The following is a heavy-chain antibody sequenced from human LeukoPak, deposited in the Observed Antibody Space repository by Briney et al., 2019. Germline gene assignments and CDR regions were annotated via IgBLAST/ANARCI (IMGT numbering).Heavy chain of an antibody. Sequence: GGSLRLSCAASGFTFSSYGMHWVRQAPGKGLEWVAVIWYDGSNKYYADSVKGRFAISRDNSKNTLYLQMNSLRAEDTAVYYCAKPRAAAGLYYWGQGTLVTVSS. CDR2: IWYDGSNK. CDR3: AKPRAAAGLYY. J-gene: IGHJ4*02. D-gene: IGHD6-13*01. CDR1: GFTFSSYG. V-gene: IGHV3-33*06.